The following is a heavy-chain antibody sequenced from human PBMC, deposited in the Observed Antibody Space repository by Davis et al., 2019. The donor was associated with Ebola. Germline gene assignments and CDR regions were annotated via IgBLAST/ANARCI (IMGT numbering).Heavy chain of an antibody. CDR3: ARWGLGVTPNWYFDL. J-gene: IGHJ2*01. Sequence: MPSETLSLTCNVSGVLINSFYWGWIRQPPGKGLEWIGYIYHTGSTNYNPSLKNRVTISIDTSKNQFSLKLTSVTAADTAVYYCARWGLGVTPNWYFDLWGRGTLVSVS. D-gene: IGHD2-21*02. CDR2: IYHTGST. CDR1: GVLINSFY. V-gene: IGHV4-59*01.